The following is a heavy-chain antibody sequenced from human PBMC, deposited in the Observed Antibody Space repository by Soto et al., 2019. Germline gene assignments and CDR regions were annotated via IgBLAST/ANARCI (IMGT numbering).Heavy chain of an antibody. J-gene: IGHJ4*02. CDR3: AKGTYYYGSAPYYFDY. CDR2: ISDSGGST. CDR1: GFTFSSHA. D-gene: IGHD3-10*01. V-gene: IGHV3-23*01. Sequence: GGSLRLSCAASGFTFSSHAMSWVRQAPGKGLEWVSGISDSGGSTYYADSVKGRFTISRDNSKNTLYLQMNSLRAEDTAVYYCAKGTYYYGSAPYYFDYWGQGTLVTVSS.